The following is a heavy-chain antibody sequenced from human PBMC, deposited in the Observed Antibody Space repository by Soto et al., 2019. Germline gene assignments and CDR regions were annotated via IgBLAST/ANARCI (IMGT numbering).Heavy chain of an antibody. Sequence: GASVKGSWEASGNTFTSYYMPWGRQAPGQGLEWMGIIKPSGSSTSYAQKFQGRVTMTRDTSTSTVYMELSSLRSEDTAVYYCASYPRDAWGLDFWGQGTMVPGS. CDR2: IKPSGSST. J-gene: IGHJ3*01. CDR1: GNTFTSYY. D-gene: IGHD1-26*01. V-gene: IGHV1-46*01. CDR3: ASYPRDAWGLDF.